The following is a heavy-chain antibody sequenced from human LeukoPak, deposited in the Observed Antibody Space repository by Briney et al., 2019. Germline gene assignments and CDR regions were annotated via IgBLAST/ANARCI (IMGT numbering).Heavy chain of an antibody. CDR2: IRCDGSNK. D-gene: IGHD3-10*01. CDR1: GFTFSSYG. Sequence: GGSLRLSCAASGFTFSSYGMHWVRQAPGKGLEWVAFIRCDGSNKYYADSVKGRFTISRDNSKNTLYLQMNSLRAEDTAVYYCAAITMVRGEDDAFDIWGQGTMVTVSS. CDR3: AAITMVRGEDDAFDI. V-gene: IGHV3-30*02. J-gene: IGHJ3*02.